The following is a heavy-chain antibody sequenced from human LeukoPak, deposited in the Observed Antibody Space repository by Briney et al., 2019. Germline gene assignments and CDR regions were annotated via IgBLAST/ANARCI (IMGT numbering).Heavy chain of an antibody. J-gene: IGHJ4*02. CDR3: AKSDAYYDSNFDY. Sequence: GGSLRLSCAASGFTFSNYWMSWVRQAPGKGLEWVANIREDGSEKYYVDSVKGQFTISRDNAKNSLFLQMDSLRAEDTAVYYCAKSDAYYDSNFDYWGQGTLVTVSS. CDR2: IREDGSEK. CDR1: GFTFSNYW. V-gene: IGHV3-7*01. D-gene: IGHD3-22*01.